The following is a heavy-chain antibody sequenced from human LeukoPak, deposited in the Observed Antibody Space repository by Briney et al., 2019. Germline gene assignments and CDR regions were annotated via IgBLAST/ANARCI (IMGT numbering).Heavy chain of an antibody. J-gene: IGHJ4*02. CDR1: GFTFSSYA. CDR2: IKQDGSEK. V-gene: IGHV3-7*01. CDR3: ARDWQ. Sequence: PGGSLRLSCAASGFTFSSYAMSWVRQTPGKGLEWVANIKQDGSEKYYVDSVKGRFTISRDNAKNSLYLQMNSLRAEDTAVYYCARDWQWGQGTLVTVSS.